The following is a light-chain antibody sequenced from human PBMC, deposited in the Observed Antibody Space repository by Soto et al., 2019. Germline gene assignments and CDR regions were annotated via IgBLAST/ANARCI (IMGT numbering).Light chain of an antibody. CDR2: AAS. J-gene: IGKJ5*01. CDR1: QGISNY. CDR3: QKYNSALT. Sequence: DIQMTQSPSSLSASVGDRVTITCRASQGISNYLAWYQRKPGKVPKLLIYAASTLQSGVPSRFSGSGSGTDFTLTISSLQPEDVATYYCQKYNSALTFGQGTRLEIK. V-gene: IGKV1-27*01.